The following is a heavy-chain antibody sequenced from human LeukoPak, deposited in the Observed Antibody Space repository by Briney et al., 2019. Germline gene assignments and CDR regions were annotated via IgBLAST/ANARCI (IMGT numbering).Heavy chain of an antibody. CDR1: GFTFSDYY. V-gene: IGHV3-11*01. J-gene: IGHJ6*02. Sequence: GGSLRLSCAAPGFTFSDYYMSWIRQAPGKGLEWVSYISSSGSTIYYADSVKGRFTISRDNAKNSLYLQMNSLRAEDTAVYYCARAIAAGDIETYYYYYGMDVWGQGTTVTVS. D-gene: IGHD6-13*01. CDR3: ARAIAAGDIETYYYYYGMDV. CDR2: ISSSGSTI.